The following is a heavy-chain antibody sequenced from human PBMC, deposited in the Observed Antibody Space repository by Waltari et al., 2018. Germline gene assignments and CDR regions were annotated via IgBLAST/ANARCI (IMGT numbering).Heavy chain of an antibody. CDR2: MNPNSGNT. Sequence: QVQLVQSGAEVKKPGASVKVSCKASGYTFTSYDINWVRQATGQGLEWMGWMNPNSGNTGYAQKFQGRVTMTRNTSISTAYMELSSLRSEDTVVYYCARVGIVVVPAARATYYYYYGMDVWGQGTTVTVSS. D-gene: IGHD2-2*03. CDR3: ARVGIVVVPAARATYYYYYGMDV. J-gene: IGHJ6*02. CDR1: GYTFTSYD. V-gene: IGHV1-8*02.